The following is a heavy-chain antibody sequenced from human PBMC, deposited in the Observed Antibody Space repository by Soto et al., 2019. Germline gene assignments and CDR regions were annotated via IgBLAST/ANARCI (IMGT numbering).Heavy chain of an antibody. CDR2: ISYDGSNK. CDR3: ARDQLRPGILYSLGVLLPEYGL. D-gene: IGHD3-22*01. J-gene: IGHJ4*02. CDR1: GFTFSSDP. V-gene: IGHV3-30-3*01. Sequence: LXLSCAASGFTFSSDPMHWVRQAPCKGLEWVAVISYDGSNKYYADSVKGRFTISRDNSKNTLYLQMNSLRADDTAVYYCARDQLRPGILYSLGVLLPEYGLWGQGTLVTVSS.